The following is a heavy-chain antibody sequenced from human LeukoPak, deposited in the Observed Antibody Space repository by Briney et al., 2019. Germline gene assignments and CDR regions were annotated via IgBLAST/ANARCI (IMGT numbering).Heavy chain of an antibody. D-gene: IGHD2-2*01. CDR1: GFTFSTYS. CDR2: ISSSGAYI. Sequence: GGSLRLSCAASGFTFSTYSMNWVRQAPGKGLEWVSSISSSGAYIYLADSLKGRFTISRDNAKNSLFLQMNSLRAEDTAVYYCVLGYCSSTTCPGYWGQGTLVTVSS. V-gene: IGHV3-21*01. CDR3: VLGYCSSTTCPGY. J-gene: IGHJ4*02.